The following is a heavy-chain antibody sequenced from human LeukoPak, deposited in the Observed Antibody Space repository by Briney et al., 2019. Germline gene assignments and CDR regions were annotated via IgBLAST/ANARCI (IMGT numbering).Heavy chain of an antibody. Sequence: PGGSLRLSCAASGFTFSSYSMNWVRQAPGKGLEWVSYISSSSSTIYYADPVKGRFTISRDNAKNSLYLQMNSLRAEDTAVYYCARDQIGQWLVHKSIDYWGQGTLVTVSS. CDR3: ARDQIGQWLVHKSIDY. CDR2: ISSSSSTI. V-gene: IGHV3-48*04. J-gene: IGHJ4*02. D-gene: IGHD6-19*01. CDR1: GFTFSSYS.